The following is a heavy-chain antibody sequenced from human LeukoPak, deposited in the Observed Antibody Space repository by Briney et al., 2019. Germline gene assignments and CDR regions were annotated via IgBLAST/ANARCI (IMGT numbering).Heavy chain of an antibody. V-gene: IGHV4-59*12. J-gene: IGHJ6*03. CDR3: ARVVFGDYLNYYYYMDV. D-gene: IGHD4-17*01. Sequence: SETLSLTCTVSGGSISSYYWSWIRQPPGKGLEWIGYIYYSGSTNYNPSLKSRVTISVDTSKNQFSLKLSSVTAADTAVYYCARVVFGDYLNYYYYMDVWGKGTTVTVSS. CDR2: IYYSGST. CDR1: GGSISSYY.